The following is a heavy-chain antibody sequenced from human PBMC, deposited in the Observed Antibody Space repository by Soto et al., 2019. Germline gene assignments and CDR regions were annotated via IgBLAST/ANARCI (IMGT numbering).Heavy chain of an antibody. CDR1: GGYSSNYC. V-gene: IGHV4-59*01. CDR3: ARTPPGNWLDP. Sequence: LSWSVAGGYSSNYCWSWIRQPPGKGLEWIGYIYYSGSTNYNPSLKSRVTISVDTSKNQFSLKLSSVTAADTAVYYCARTPPGNWLDPWGQGTLVTVSS. CDR2: IYYSGST. D-gene: IGHD3-10*01. J-gene: IGHJ5*02.